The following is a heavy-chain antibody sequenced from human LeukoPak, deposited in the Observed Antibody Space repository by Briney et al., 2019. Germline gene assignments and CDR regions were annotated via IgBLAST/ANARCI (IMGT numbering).Heavy chain of an antibody. CDR2: ISSSSSTI. Sequence: GSLRLSCAASGFTFTNAWMNWVRQAPGKGLEWVSYISSSSSTIYYADSVKGRFTISRDNAKNSLYLQMNSLRAEDTAVYYCARVALLGYFDYWGQGTLVTVSS. J-gene: IGHJ4*02. D-gene: IGHD7-27*01. V-gene: IGHV3-48*04. CDR3: ARVALLGYFDY. CDR1: GFTFTNAW.